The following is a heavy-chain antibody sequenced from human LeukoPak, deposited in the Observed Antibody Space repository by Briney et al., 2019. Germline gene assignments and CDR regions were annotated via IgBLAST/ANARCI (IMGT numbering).Heavy chain of an antibody. V-gene: IGHV4-39*01. CDR3: ARGRNIAAADTNYFDY. Sequence: SETLSLTCSVSGDFLSSGSYYWGWIRQSPGKGLTWIGSIYYSGSTLYNASFESRVTMSVDMSKNQFFLKLSSVTAADTAVYYCARGRNIAAADTNYFDYWGQGTLVTVSS. CDR2: IYYSGST. J-gene: IGHJ4*02. CDR1: GDFLSSGSYY. D-gene: IGHD6-13*01.